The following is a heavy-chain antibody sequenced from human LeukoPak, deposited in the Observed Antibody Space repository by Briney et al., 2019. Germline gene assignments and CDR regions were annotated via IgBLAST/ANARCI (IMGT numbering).Heavy chain of an antibody. CDR2: ISGSGGST. Sequence: HPGGSLRLSCAASGFTFSSYAMSWVRQAPGKGLEWVSAISGSGGSTYYADSVKGRFTISRDNSKNTLYLQMNSLRAEDTAVYCCAKARIRFLEWLDFDYWGQGTLVTVSS. D-gene: IGHD3-3*01. CDR1: GFTFSSYA. V-gene: IGHV3-23*01. J-gene: IGHJ4*02. CDR3: AKARIRFLEWLDFDY.